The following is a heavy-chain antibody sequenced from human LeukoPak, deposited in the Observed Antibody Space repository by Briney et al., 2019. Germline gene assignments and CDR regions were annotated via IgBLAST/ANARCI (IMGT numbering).Heavy chain of an antibody. D-gene: IGHD6-19*01. CDR3: ASRGYRSGWYYYYYYMDV. CDR2: IHSDGSST. J-gene: IGHJ6*03. Sequence: PVGSLRLSCAASGFTFSSYWMHWVRQAPGKGLVWVSRIHSDGSSTSYADSVKGRFTISRDNAKNTLYLQMNSLRAEDTAVYYCASRGYRSGWYYYYYYMDVWGKGTTVTVSS. V-gene: IGHV3-74*01. CDR1: GFTFSSYW.